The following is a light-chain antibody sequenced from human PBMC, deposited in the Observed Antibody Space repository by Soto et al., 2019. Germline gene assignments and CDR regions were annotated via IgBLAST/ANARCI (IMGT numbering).Light chain of an antibody. Sequence: DIQMTQSPSTLSASVGDRVTITCRASQSISVWLAWYQQKPGKAPKLLIYKASSLEGGVPSRFSGSGSGTEFTLTISSLQPDDFSTFYCQQYDSYPRTFGQGTKVEV. CDR1: QSISVW. CDR3: QQYDSYPRT. J-gene: IGKJ1*01. CDR2: KAS. V-gene: IGKV1-5*03.